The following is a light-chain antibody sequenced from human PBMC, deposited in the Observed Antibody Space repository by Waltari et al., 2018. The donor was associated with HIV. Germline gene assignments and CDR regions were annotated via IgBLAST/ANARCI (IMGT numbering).Light chain of an antibody. CDR1: NIGSKS. CDR3: QVRDSRSDPVV. J-gene: IGLJ2*01. V-gene: IGLV3-21*04. Sequence: SYVLTQPPSVSVAPGKTARITCGGNNIGSKSVQWYQQRPGQAPMLVIYYDSDRPPGIPERFSGSNSGNTATLTISRVEAGDEADYYCQVRDSRSDPVVFGGGTKLTAL. CDR2: YDS.